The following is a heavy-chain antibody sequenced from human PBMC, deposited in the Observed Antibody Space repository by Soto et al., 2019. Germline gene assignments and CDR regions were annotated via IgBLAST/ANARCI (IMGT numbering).Heavy chain of an antibody. Sequence: GGCLIRPCAASGVTFSGYGMHWVRQAPGKGLEWVAVIWYDGSNKYYADSVKGRSTISRDNSKNTLYLQMNSLRAEDTAVYYCARDRFEVGATTGVLDYWGQGTLVTVSS. CDR3: ARDRFEVGATTGVLDY. D-gene: IGHD1-26*01. CDR2: IWYDGSNK. J-gene: IGHJ4*02. V-gene: IGHV3-33*01. CDR1: GVTFSGYG.